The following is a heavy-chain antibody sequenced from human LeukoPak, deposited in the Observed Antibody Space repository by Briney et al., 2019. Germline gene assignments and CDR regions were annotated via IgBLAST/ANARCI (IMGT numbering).Heavy chain of an antibody. D-gene: IGHD2-2*01. J-gene: IGHJ5*02. V-gene: IGHV1-69*02. CDR2: IIPILGIA. CDR1: GGTFSSYT. Sequence: ASVKVSCKASGGTFSSYTISWVRQAPGQGLEWMGRIIPILGIANYAQKFQGRVTITADKSTSTAYMELSSLRSEDTAVYYCARVGNIVVVPAAINGEWWFDPWGPGTLVTVSS. CDR3: ARVGNIVVVPAAINGEWWFDP.